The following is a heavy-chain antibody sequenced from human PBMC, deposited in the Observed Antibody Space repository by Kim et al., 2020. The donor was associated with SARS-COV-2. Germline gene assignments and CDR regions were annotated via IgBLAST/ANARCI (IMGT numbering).Heavy chain of an antibody. CDR2: ISAYNGNT. CDR1: GYTFTSYG. J-gene: IGHJ5*02. V-gene: IGHV1-18*01. CDR3: ARDTRGYYGYRNTALAMNWFDP. Sequence: ASVKVSCKASGYTFTSYGISWVRQAPGQGLEWMGWISAYNGNTNYAQKLQGRVTMTTDTSTSTAYMELRSLRSDDTAVYYCARDTRGYYGYRNTALAMNWFDPWGQGTLVTVSS. D-gene: IGHD3-10*01.